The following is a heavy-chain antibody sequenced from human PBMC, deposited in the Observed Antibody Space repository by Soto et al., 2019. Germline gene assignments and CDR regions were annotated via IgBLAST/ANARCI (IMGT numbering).Heavy chain of an antibody. J-gene: IGHJ6*02. CDR3: ARAGRGYCSGFTCDSGLYGMDV. Sequence: QVQLQESGPGLVKPSGTLSLACAVSGDSISSRNWWNWVRQPPGNGLECIGQISHVGNSNYNPSLQSRLTISVDKSKNHFSLETSSVTAADTAVYYCARAGRGYCSGFTCDSGLYGMDVWGQGTTVTVSS. V-gene: IGHV4-4*02. D-gene: IGHD2-15*01. CDR1: GDSISSRNW. CDR2: ISHVGNS.